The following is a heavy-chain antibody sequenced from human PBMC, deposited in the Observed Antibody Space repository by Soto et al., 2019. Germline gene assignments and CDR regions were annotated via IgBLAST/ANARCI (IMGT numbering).Heavy chain of an antibody. V-gene: IGHV1-18*04. Sequence: QMQPVQSGPEVKKPGASVTVSCQASGYTFNRYGITWVRQAPGQGLEWMGWISAYNGNTNYAQNLQGRVTMTTDTSTSTAYMELRSLRSGDTAVYYCARSYCSTATCYSYWFDPWGQGTQVTVSS. J-gene: IGHJ5*02. CDR1: GYTFNRYG. D-gene: IGHD2-2*02. CDR2: ISAYNGNT. CDR3: ARSYCSTATCYSYWFDP.